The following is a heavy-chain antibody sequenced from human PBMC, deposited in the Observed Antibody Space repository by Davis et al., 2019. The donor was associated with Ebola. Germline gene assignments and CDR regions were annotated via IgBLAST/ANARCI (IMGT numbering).Heavy chain of an antibody. D-gene: IGHD4-17*01. J-gene: IGHJ5*02. CDR2: ISYDGSNK. CDR3: ARDRCSGDSGFDP. CDR1: GFTFSSYA. Sequence: PGGSLRLSCAASGFTFSSYAMHWVRQAPGKGLEWVAVISYDGSNKYYADSVKGRFTISRDDSKNTLYLQMNSLRAEDTAVYYCARDRCSGDSGFDPWGQGTLVTVSS. V-gene: IGHV3-30-3*01.